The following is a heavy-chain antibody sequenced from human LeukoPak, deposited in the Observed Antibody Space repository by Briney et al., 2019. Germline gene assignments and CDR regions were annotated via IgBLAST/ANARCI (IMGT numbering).Heavy chain of an antibody. V-gene: IGHV4-61*01. D-gene: IGHD3-22*01. J-gene: IGHJ4*02. CDR1: GGSVSSGSYH. CDR3: ARRSSGYYYFDY. CDR2: IYYSGST. Sequence: SETLSLTCTVSGGSVSSGSYHWSWIRQPPGKGLEWVGYIYYSGSTNYNPSLKSRATISVDTSKNEISLKLSSVTAADTAVYYCARRSSGYYYFDYWGQGTLVTVSS.